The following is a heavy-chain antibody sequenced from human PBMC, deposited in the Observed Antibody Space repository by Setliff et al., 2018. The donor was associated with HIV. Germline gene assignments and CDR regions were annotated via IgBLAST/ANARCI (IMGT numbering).Heavy chain of an antibody. CDR2: IYHSGST. Sequence: PSETLSLTCAVSGGSISSRNWWSWVRQPPGKGLEWIGEIYHSGSTNYNPSLKSRVTISVDKSKNQFSLKLISVTAADTAVYYCARVQYHYVNNGDLYYFTHWGHGTLVTVSS. V-gene: IGHV4-4*02. D-gene: IGHD3-10*02. CDR1: GGSISSRNW. J-gene: IGHJ4*01. CDR3: ARVQYHYVNNGDLYYFTH.